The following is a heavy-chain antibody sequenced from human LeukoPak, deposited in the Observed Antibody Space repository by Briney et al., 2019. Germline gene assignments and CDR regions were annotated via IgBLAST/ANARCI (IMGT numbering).Heavy chain of an antibody. D-gene: IGHD3-10*01. CDR2: IYYSGYT. CDR3: ARDPAYGSGSYWAPIDY. V-gene: IGHV4-39*07. Sequence: SETLSLTCTVSNDSISSSSYYWAWIRQPPGKGLEWIGSIYYSGYTYYNPSLKSRVTISVDKSKNQFSLKLSSVTAADTAVYYCARDPAYGSGSYWAPIDYWGQGTLVTVSS. CDR1: NDSISSSSYY. J-gene: IGHJ4*02.